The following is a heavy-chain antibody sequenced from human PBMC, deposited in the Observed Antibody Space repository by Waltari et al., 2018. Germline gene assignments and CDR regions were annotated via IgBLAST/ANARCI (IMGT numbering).Heavy chain of an antibody. D-gene: IGHD5-12*01. Sequence: QVQLVQSGAEVKKPGASVKVSCKASGYTFTSYAMHWVRQAPGERLERMGWINAGNCNTKDSQKFQVRVTMTRDTSASTSYMELSSLRSEDTAVYYCARTSTGDGYNYWGQGTLVTVSS. CDR2: INAGNCNT. V-gene: IGHV1-3*01. J-gene: IGHJ4*02. CDR3: ARTSTGDGYNY. CDR1: GYTFTSYA.